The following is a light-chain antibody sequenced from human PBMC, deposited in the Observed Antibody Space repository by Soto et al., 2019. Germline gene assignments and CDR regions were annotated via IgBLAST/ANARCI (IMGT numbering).Light chain of an antibody. Sequence: EVGLTQSPDTLSLSPGERATLSCRASQTLNSVYLAWYQQKPGQAPRLVIFAASFRATGIPDRFSGSGSGTDFTLSIDRLEPEDFAVYYCHQYSTSPNPFGQRTKVAIK. CDR1: QTLNSVY. CDR2: AAS. J-gene: IGKJ2*01. V-gene: IGKV3-20*01. CDR3: HQYSTSPNP.